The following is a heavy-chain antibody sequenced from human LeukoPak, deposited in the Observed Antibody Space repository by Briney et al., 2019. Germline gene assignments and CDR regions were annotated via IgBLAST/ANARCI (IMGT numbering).Heavy chain of an antibody. D-gene: IGHD3-16*01. J-gene: IGHJ2*01. V-gene: IGHV4-59*08. CDR1: TASISDYY. CDR2: VYYSGST. Sequence: PSETLSLTCTVSTASISDYYWSWIRQPPGKGLEWIGYVYYSGSTSYNPALKSRVTISLDTSKNQFSLKLSSVTAADTAVYYCASAASGGVWYLDLWGRGTLVTVPS. CDR3: ASAASGGVWYLDL.